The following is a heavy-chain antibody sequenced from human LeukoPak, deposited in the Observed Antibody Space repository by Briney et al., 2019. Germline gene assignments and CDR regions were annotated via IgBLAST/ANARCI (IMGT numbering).Heavy chain of an antibody. D-gene: IGHD5-12*01. CDR2: IKQDGSEK. V-gene: IGHV3-7*01. CDR3: ARDGVATWDYYGMDV. CDR1: GFTFSSYW. J-gene: IGHJ6*02. Sequence: GGSLRLSCAASGFTFSSYWMSWVRQAPGKGLEWVANIKQDGSEKYYVDSVKGRFAISRDNAKNSLYLQMNSLRAEDTAVYYCARDGVATWDYYGMDVWGQGTTVTVSS.